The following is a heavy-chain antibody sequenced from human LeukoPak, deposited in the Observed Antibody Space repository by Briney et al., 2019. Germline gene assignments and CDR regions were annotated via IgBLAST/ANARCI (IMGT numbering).Heavy chain of an antibody. D-gene: IGHD4-17*01. CDR2: IYTSGST. CDR3: ARVTDYGDFPHDY. J-gene: IGHJ4*02. Sequence: PSETLSLTCTASGCSISSYYWSWIRQPAGKGLEWIGRIYTSGSTTYNPSLESRVTITLDTTTNQFSLKLMSVPAADTTVLYCARVTDYGDFPHDYWVQGTMVTV. V-gene: IGHV4-4*07. CDR1: GCSISSYY.